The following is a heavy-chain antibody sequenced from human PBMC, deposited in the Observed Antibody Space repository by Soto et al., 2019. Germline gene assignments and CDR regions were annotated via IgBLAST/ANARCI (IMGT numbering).Heavy chain of an antibody. CDR1: NYLFGAFG. CDR2: ITPYNGNP. V-gene: IGHV1-18*01. CDR3: ARISARRNDFDV. J-gene: IGHJ3*01. Sequence: QVQLVQSGAEVKNPGASVKVSCQASNYLFGAFGISWVRQAPGQGLERMGWITPYNGNPHYAEKFQDRVTMTADKSTTTADMEVRRLTSDDTAVYFWARISARRNDFDVWGQGTVVTVSS.